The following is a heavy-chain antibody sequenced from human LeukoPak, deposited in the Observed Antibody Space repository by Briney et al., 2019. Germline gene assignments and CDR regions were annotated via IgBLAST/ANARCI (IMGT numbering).Heavy chain of an antibody. J-gene: IGHJ4*02. D-gene: IGHD5-24*01. CDR2: MNPNSGIT. CDR3: ARETVDGYNQGTTIRVFYY. Sequence: SVKVSCKASGGTFSSYAISWVRQATGQGLEWMGWMNPNSGITGYAQKFQGRVTITADESTSTAYMELSSLRSEDTAVYYCARETVDGYNQGTTIRVFYYWGQGTLVTVSS. CDR1: GGTFSSYA. V-gene: IGHV1-69*10.